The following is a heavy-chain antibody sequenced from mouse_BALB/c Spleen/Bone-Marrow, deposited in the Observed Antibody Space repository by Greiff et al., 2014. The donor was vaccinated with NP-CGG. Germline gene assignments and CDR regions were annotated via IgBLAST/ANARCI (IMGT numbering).Heavy chain of an antibody. Sequence: VQLQQPGPELVKPGASVKVSCKASGYAFTSYNMYWVKQSHGKSLEWIGHIDPYNGGTSYNQKFKGKATLTVDKSSSTAYMHLNSLTSEDYAGYDWEREDNGKGFDDWGQGTLVTVSA. D-gene: IGHD2-1*01. CDR2: IDPYNGGT. V-gene: IGHV1S135*01. CDR1: GYAFTSYN. J-gene: IGHJ3*01. CDR3: EREDNGKGFDD.